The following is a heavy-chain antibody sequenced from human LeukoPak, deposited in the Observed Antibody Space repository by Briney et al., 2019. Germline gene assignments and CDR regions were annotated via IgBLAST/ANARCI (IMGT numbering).Heavy chain of an antibody. D-gene: IGHD2-2*01. Sequence: PSETLSLTRAVSVGSFSGYDWSWIRQPPGKGLEWMGEINHSGSTKYNPSIKGRVSISVDTSKNQFSLKLSSVTAADTAVYYCARGRIVVVPAAIRGGWFDPWGQGTLVTVSS. J-gene: IGHJ5*02. V-gene: IGHV4-34*01. CDR3: ARGRIVVVPAAIRGGWFDP. CDR1: VGSFSGYD. CDR2: INHSGST.